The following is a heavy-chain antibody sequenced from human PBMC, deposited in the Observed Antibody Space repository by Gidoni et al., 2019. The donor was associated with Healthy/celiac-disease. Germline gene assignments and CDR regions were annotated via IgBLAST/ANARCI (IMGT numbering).Heavy chain of an antibody. Sequence: QVQRVQSGAEGKKPGASVKVSCKASGYTFTSYGISWVRQAPGHGLEWMGGSSAYNVNTTYAQRLQGRVTMPTDTSTSTAYVELRSLRSDDTAVYYCARGGEAKSYNWFAPWGQGTLVTVSS. CDR3: ARGGEAKSYNWFAP. D-gene: IGHD3-16*01. V-gene: IGHV1-18*01. CDR1: GYTFTSYG. CDR2: SSAYNVNT. J-gene: IGHJ5*02.